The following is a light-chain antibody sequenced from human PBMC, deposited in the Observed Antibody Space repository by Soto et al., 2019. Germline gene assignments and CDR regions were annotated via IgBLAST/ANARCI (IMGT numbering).Light chain of an antibody. V-gene: IGKV3-20*01. Sequence: EIVLTQTPGTLSLSPGERATLSCWASQSVRSNMLAWYQQKPGQPHSLLIYGASIRVTGIPDRFSGGGSGTAFTLTISILEPEDVAVYYCQQYGSSQTFGQGTKVQIK. CDR3: QQYGSSQT. CDR1: QSVRSNM. CDR2: GAS. J-gene: IGKJ1*01.